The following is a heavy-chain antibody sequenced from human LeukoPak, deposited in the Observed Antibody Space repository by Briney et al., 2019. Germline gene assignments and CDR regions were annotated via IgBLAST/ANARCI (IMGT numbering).Heavy chain of an antibody. Sequence: GGSLRLSCAASGFTFSNFAMMWVRQAPGKGLEWVSSITGDYATYSSDPAKGRFTTSRDNSKNIVYLQMESMRDDDTAVYYCAKGAASGLVAWFDPCGQGTLVTVSS. CDR1: GFTFSNFA. CDR3: AKGAASGLVAWFDP. D-gene: IGHD3-22*01. V-gene: IGHV3-23*01. J-gene: IGHJ5*02. CDR2: ITGDYAT.